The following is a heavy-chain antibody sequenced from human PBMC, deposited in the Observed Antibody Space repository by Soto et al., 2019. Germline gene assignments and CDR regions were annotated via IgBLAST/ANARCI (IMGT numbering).Heavy chain of an antibody. J-gene: IGHJ5*02. CDR1: GFTFSSYA. Sequence: LRLSCAASGFTFSSYAMSWVRQAPGKGLEWVSAISGSGGSTYYADSVKGRFTISRDNSKNTLYLQMNSLRAEDTAVYYCAKDRYSSSWFPRYNWFDPWGQGTLVTVSS. D-gene: IGHD6-13*01. V-gene: IGHV3-23*01. CDR2: ISGSGGST. CDR3: AKDRYSSSWFPRYNWFDP.